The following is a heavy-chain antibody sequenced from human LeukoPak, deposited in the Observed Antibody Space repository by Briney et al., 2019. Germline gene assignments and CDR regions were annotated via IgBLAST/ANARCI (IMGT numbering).Heavy chain of an antibody. CDR2: ISYGGST. CDR1: GGSISSNSNY. D-gene: IGHD2-21*01. CDR3: ARQALWFFDH. J-gene: IGHJ4*02. Sequence: PSETLSLTCTVSGGSISSNSNYWAWIRQPPGRGLEWIGSISYGGSTYYSPSLESRVAISVDTSKNQFSLRLSSVTAADTAVYYCARQALWFFDHWGQGTLVTVSS. V-gene: IGHV4-39*01.